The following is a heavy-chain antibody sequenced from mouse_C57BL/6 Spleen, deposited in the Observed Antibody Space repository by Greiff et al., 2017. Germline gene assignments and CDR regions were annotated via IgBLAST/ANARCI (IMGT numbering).Heavy chain of an antibody. CDR1: GYAFSSSW. V-gene: IGHV1-82*01. CDR2: IYPGEGDT. Sequence: VQLQQSGPELVKPGASVKISCKASGYAFSSSWMSWVKPRPGTGLEWIGRIYPGEGDTNYNGKFKGKATLTADKSSSTAYMQLSSLTSEDSAVYFCARAGSGTGGDFDYWGQGTTLTVSS. D-gene: IGHD2-14*01. CDR3: ARAGSGTGGDFDY. J-gene: IGHJ2*01.